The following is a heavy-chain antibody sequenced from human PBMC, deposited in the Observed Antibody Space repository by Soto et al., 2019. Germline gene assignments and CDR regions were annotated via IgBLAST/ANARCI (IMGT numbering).Heavy chain of an antibody. D-gene: IGHD3-22*01. CDR1: GYSISSGYS. V-gene: IGHV4-38-2*02. J-gene: IGHJ4*01. CDR2: IFHRGTT. CDR3: ARENYYDGSGYYYYFDY. Sequence: SETLSLTCAVSGYSISSGYSWGWIRQPPGKGLEWIGNIFHRGTTYYNPSLKNRVTISVDTSQNHFSLKLSSVTAADTAVYYCARENYYDGSGYYYYFDYWGHGTLVTVSS.